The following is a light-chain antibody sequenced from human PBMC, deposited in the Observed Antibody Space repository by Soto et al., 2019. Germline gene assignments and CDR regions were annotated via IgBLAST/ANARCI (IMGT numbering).Light chain of an antibody. CDR2: TAS. J-gene: IGKJ1*01. CDR3: MQSIEFSRP. CDR1: QSLLQSDGNDY. V-gene: IGKV2D-29*01. Sequence: IGMSQTPLSLSVTPGQPASISCKSRQSLLQSDGNDYLYWFLQKPGQPPQLLIYTASNRFSGVQDRFSGRGSWTEFTLKISRVEAEDVVVYYSMQSIEFSRPCGQGPEVEIQ.